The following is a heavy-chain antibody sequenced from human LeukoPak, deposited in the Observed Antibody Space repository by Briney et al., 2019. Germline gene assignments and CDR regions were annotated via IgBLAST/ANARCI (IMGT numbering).Heavy chain of an antibody. CDR3: ARNPGYYGSGSRYGMDV. J-gene: IGHJ6*02. CDR2: ISYDGSNK. D-gene: IGHD3-10*01. V-gene: IGHV3-30*19. Sequence: GGSLRLSCAASGFTFSTYGMHWVRQAPGRGLEWVAVISYDGSNKYYADSVKGRFTISRDNSKNTLYLQMNSLRAEDTAVYYCARNPGYYGSGSRYGMDVWGQGTTVTVSS. CDR1: GFTFSTYG.